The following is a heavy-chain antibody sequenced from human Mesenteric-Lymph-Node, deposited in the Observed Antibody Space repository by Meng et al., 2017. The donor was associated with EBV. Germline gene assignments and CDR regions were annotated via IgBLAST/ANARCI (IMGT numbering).Heavy chain of an antibody. CDR1: GGSISSINW. J-gene: IGHJ4*02. D-gene: IGHD3-10*01. Sequence: QVQLQESGPGLVKPLETLSLTCAVSGGSISSINWWTWVRQPPGKGLEWIGEIYHSGSTNYNPSLKSRVTISVDKSKNQFSLKLTSVTAADTALYYCARGAYEGSGSKFADWGQGTLVTVSS. CDR2: IYHSGST. V-gene: IGHV4-4*02. CDR3: ARGAYEGSGSKFAD.